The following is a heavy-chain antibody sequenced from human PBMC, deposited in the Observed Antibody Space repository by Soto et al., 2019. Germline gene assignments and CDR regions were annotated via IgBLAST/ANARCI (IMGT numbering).Heavy chain of an antibody. Sequence: PSETLSLTCTVSGGSISSYYWSWIRQPPGKGLEWIGYIYYSGSTNYNPSLKSRVTISVDTSKNQFSLKLSSVTAADTAVYYCAGRRRVTTPAAPSKNWFDPWGQGTLVTVSS. CDR3: AGRRRVTTPAAPSKNWFDP. CDR1: GGSISSYY. D-gene: IGHD4-4*01. V-gene: IGHV4-59*01. CDR2: IYYSGST. J-gene: IGHJ5*02.